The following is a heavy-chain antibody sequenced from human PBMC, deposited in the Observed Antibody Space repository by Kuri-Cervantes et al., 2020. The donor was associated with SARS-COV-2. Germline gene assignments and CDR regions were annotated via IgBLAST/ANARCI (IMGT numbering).Heavy chain of an antibody. CDR1: GFTFISYG. J-gene: IGHJ4*02. CDR2: IRYDGSNK. Sequence: GGSLRLSCAASGFTFISYGMHWVRQAPGKGLEWVAFIRYDGSNKYYADSVKGRFTISRDNAKNSLYLQMNSLRAEDTAVYYCARDLAVAAGQGFDYWGQGTLVTVSS. V-gene: IGHV3-30*02. D-gene: IGHD6-19*01. CDR3: ARDLAVAAGQGFDY.